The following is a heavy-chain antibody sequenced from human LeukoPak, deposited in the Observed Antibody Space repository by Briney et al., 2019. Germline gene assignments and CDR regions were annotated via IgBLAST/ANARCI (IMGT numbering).Heavy chain of an antibody. Sequence: PGGSLRLSCAASGFTFGSYAMSWVRQAPGKGLEWVSSISGSGGSTYYADSVKGRFTISRDNSKNTLYLQMNSLRAEDTAVYYCAKDPGALDRVRGVSYYYYGMDVWGKGTTVTVSS. J-gene: IGHJ6*04. V-gene: IGHV3-23*01. CDR2: ISGSGGST. CDR3: AKDPGALDRVRGVSYYYYGMDV. CDR1: GFTFGSYA. D-gene: IGHD3-10*01.